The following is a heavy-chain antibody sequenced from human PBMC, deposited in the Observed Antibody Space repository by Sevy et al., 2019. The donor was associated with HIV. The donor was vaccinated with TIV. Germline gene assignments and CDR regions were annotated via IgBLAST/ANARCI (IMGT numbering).Heavy chain of an antibody. CDR2: IYSGGST. CDR1: GFTVSSNY. J-gene: IGHJ6*02. D-gene: IGHD5-12*01. CDR3: ARDRGLNSGYDGGSYYYGMDV. V-gene: IGHV3-53*01. Sequence: GGSLRLSCAASGFTVSSNYMSWVRQAPGKGLEWVSVIYSGGSTYYADSVKGRFTISRDNSKNTLYLQMKSLRAEDTAVYYCARDRGLNSGYDGGSYYYGMDVWGQGTTVTVSS.